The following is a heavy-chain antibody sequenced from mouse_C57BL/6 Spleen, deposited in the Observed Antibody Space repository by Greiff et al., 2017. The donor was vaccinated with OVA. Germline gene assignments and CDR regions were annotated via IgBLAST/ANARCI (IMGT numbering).Heavy chain of an antibody. V-gene: IGHV5-4*01. Sequence: EVQRVESGGGLVKPGGSLKLSCAASGFTFSSYAMSWVRQTPEKRLEWVATISDGGSYTYYPDNVKGRFTISRDNAKNNLYLQMSHLKSEDTAMYYCARVGTLYAMDYWGQGTSVTVSS. CDR3: ARVGTLYAMDY. J-gene: IGHJ4*01. D-gene: IGHD4-1*01. CDR1: GFTFSSYA. CDR2: ISDGGSYT.